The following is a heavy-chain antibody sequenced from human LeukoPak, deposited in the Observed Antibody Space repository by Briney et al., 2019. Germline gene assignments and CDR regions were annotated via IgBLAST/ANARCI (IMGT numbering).Heavy chain of an antibody. Sequence: GGSLRLSSAASGFTFSSYNMNWVRQAPGKGLEWVSSISSSSYIYYADSVKGRFTISRDNAKNSLYLQMNSLRAEDTAVYYCARDSGGSCLAYWGQGTLVTVSS. CDR3: ARDSGGSCLAY. V-gene: IGHV3-21*01. D-gene: IGHD2-15*01. CDR1: GFTFSSYN. CDR2: ISSSSYI. J-gene: IGHJ4*02.